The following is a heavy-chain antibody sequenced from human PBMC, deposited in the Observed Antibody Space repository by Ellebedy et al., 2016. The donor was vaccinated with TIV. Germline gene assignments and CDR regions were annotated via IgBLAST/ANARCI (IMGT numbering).Heavy chain of an antibody. J-gene: IGHJ4*02. V-gene: IGHV3-23*01. CDR3: ASQYCSGGYCYRFCDH. CDR2: ISDSGDIT. CDR1: GFTFRSYS. Sequence: GESLKISCVASGFTFRSYSMSWVRQAPGKGLEWFSAISDSGDITNYADSVKGRFTISRDNSKNTLYLQMNSLRVEDTAVYYCASQYCSGGYCYRFCDHWGQGTLLTGYS. D-gene: IGHD2-15*01.